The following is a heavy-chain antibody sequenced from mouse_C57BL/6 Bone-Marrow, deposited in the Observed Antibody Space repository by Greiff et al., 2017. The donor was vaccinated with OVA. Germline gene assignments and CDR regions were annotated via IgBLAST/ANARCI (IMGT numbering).Heavy chain of an antibody. J-gene: IGHJ1*03. CDR1: GFSLSTSNMG. D-gene: IGHD2-3*01. Sequence: QVTLKVSGPGILQPSQTLSLTCSFSGFSLSTSNMGLGWIRQPSGMGLEWLAHICWNDDKYYNPSLKSRLTISKDTSNNPVFLKITSVDTADTATYYCAQIVDGYSWYFDVWGTGTTVTVSS. CDR2: ICWNDDK. V-gene: IGHV8-5*01. CDR3: AQIVDGYSWYFDV.